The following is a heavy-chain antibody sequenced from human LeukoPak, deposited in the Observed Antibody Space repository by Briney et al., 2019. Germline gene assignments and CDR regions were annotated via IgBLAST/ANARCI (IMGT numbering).Heavy chain of an antibody. J-gene: IGHJ6*02. CDR2: ISSSSSTI. D-gene: IGHD2-15*01. Sequence: PGGSLRLSCAASGFSFSSYSMNWVRQAPGKGLEWVSYISSSSSTIYYADSVKGRFTISRDNAKNSLYLQMNSLRAEDTAVYYCARVFKEIVVVHTGPAYYYGMDVWGQETTVTVSS. CDR3: ARVFKEIVVVHTGPAYYYGMDV. V-gene: IGHV3-48*01. CDR1: GFSFSSYS.